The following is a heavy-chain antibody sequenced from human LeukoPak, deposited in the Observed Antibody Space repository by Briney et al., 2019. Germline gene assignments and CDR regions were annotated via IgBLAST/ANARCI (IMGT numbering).Heavy chain of an antibody. CDR1: GFTFSNYA. Sequence: PGGSLRLSCAASGFTFSNYAMSWVRQAPEKGLEWVSAISGSVGTTYYADSVKGRFTISRDNSKNTLYLQMNSLRAEDTAVYYCARDCRDGYNSLAFDIWGQGTMVTVSS. J-gene: IGHJ3*02. CDR2: ISGSVGTT. D-gene: IGHD5-24*01. CDR3: ARDCRDGYNSLAFDI. V-gene: IGHV3-23*01.